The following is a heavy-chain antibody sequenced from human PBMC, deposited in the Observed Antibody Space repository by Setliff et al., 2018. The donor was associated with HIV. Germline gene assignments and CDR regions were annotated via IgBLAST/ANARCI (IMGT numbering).Heavy chain of an antibody. CDR1: GGSISSSNNF. CDR2: TYYSGST. CDR3: ARDRLTMVRGVILPQYYFDY. V-gene: IGHV4-39*07. D-gene: IGHD3-10*01. J-gene: IGHJ4*02. Sequence: PSETLSLTCTVSGGSISSSNNFWGWIRQRPGKGLEWIGTTYYSGSTDYNTSLKSRVTISVDTSKNQFSLKLSSVTAADTAVYYCARDRLTMVRGVILPQYYFDYWGQGTLVTVSS.